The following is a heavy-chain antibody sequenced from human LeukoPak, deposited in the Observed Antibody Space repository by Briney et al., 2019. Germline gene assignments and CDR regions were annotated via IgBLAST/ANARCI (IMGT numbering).Heavy chain of an antibody. CDR1: GFTFGGYA. Sequence: GGSLRLSCAASGFTFGGYAMSWVRQAPGKGLEWVSVISGGGGSTFYADFVKGRFTISRDNSKNTLYLQMNSLRAEDTAVYYCAGAGTTYNWFDPWGQGTLVTVSS. V-gene: IGHV3-23*01. CDR2: ISGGGGST. D-gene: IGHD1-1*01. CDR3: AGAGTTYNWFDP. J-gene: IGHJ5*02.